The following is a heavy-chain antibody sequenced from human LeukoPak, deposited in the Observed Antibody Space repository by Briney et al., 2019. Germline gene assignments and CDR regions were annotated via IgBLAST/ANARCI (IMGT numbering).Heavy chain of an antibody. Sequence: RGSLRLSCAASGFTFSSYAMSWVRQAPGKGLEWVSAISGSGAGTHYADSVQGRFTISRDNSKNTLYLQMNSLRAEDTAVYYCAKAGYCSGGSCYRGFDYWGQGTLVTVSS. J-gene: IGHJ4*02. CDR2: ISGSGAGT. CDR3: AKAGYCSGGSCYRGFDY. D-gene: IGHD2-15*01. CDR1: GFTFSSYA. V-gene: IGHV3-23*01.